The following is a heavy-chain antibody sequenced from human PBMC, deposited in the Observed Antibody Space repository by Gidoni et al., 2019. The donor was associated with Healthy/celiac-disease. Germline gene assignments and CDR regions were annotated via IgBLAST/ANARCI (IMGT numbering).Heavy chain of an antibody. CDR1: GGSFSGYY. CDR2: INHSGNT. Sequence: QVQLQQWGAGLLKPSETLSLTCAVYGGSFSGYYWSWIRQPPGKGLEWIGEINHSGNTNYNPSLKSRVTISVDTSKNQFSLKLSSVTAADTAVYYCARGPTYSSSWLDYWGQGTLVTVSS. CDR3: ARGPTYSSSWLDY. V-gene: IGHV4-34*01. D-gene: IGHD6-13*01. J-gene: IGHJ4*02.